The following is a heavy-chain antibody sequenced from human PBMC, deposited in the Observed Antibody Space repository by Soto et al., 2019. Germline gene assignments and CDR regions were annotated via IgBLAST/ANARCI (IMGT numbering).Heavy chain of an antibody. CDR1: GFTFSSYG. V-gene: IGHV3-33*01. CDR3: ASSDVVPAAFTGDY. CDR2: IWYDGSNK. J-gene: IGHJ4*02. Sequence: QVQLVESGGGVVQPGRSLRLSCAASGFTFSSYGMHWVRQAPGKGLEWVAVIWYDGSNKYYADSVKGRFTISRDNSKNTLYLQMNSLRAEDTAVYYCASSDVVPAAFTGDYWGQGTLVTVSS. D-gene: IGHD2-2*01.